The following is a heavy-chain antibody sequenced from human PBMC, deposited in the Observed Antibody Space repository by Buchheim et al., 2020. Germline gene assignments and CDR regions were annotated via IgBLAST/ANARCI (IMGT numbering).Heavy chain of an antibody. CDR3: ARSMVNQRISFDY. J-gene: IGHJ4*02. V-gene: IGHV4-30-4*01. CDR1: VGSISSGDYY. D-gene: IGHD5-18*01. CDR2: IYFSVST. Sequence: QVQLQESGPGLVKPSQTLSLTCTVSVGSISSGDYYCSWIRQPPWKGLEWIGYIYFSVSTYFHPSLKSRVTISVDTSQNQFSLKLNSVTAADTAVYYCARSMVNQRISFDYWGQGTL.